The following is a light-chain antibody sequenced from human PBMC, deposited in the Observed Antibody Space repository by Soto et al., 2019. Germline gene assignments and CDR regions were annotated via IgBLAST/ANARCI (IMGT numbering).Light chain of an antibody. CDR1: QRISVW. J-gene: IGKJ1*01. V-gene: IGKV1-5*03. CDR3: QQYNNRWT. CDR2: KAS. Sequence: DIQMTQSPSTLSASVGDRVTITCRASQRISVWLAWFQQKPGNAPKLLIYKASTLESGLPSRFSGSGYGTEFTLTISSLQPDDSATYYCQQYNNRWTFGQGTKVEI.